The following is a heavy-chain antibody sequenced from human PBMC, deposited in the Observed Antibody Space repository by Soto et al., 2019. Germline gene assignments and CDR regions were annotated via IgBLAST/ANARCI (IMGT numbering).Heavy chain of an antibody. CDR2: IIPVFGLV. CDR1: GGTFSSRA. J-gene: IGHJ6*02. D-gene: IGHD3-16*01. Sequence: QVQLVQSGPEVKKTGTSVKVSCKASGGTFSSRAISWVRQAPGQGLEWMGGIIPVFGLVNYAEKFQDRVTITADESTGTVYMELSCLRCEDTALYYCANSRGGTFLGYHGMDIWGQGTTVSVSS. V-gene: IGHV1-69*01. CDR3: ANSRGGTFLGYHGMDI.